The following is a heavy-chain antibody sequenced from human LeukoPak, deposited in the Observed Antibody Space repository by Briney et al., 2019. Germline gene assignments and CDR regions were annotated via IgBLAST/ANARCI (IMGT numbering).Heavy chain of an antibody. V-gene: IGHV3-23*01. J-gene: IGHJ3*02. CDR3: ARIEAFVHAFDI. CDR2: ISGSDGTT. D-gene: IGHD6-6*01. Sequence: GGSLRLSCAASGFTFSDYAMSWVRQAPGKGLEWVSGISGSDGTTDYTDSVKGRFTISRDNAKNSLYLQMNSLRAEDTAVYYCARIEAFVHAFDIWGQGTMVTVSS. CDR1: GFTFSDYA.